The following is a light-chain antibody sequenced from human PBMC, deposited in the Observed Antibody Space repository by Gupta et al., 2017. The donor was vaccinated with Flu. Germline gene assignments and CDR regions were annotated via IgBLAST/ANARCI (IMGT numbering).Light chain of an antibody. Sequence: GEPASISCKSSQSLLHTDGYNYLDWYLQRPGQSPQLLIYLGSNRASGVPDRFSGSGSGTDFTLKISRVEAEDVGVYYCMQALQTPLFTFGPGTKVDLK. CDR1: QSLLHTDGYNY. CDR3: MQALQTPLFT. V-gene: IGKV2-28*01. J-gene: IGKJ3*01. CDR2: LGS.